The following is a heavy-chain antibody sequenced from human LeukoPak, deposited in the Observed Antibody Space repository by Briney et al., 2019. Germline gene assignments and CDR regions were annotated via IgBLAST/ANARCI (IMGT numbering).Heavy chain of an antibody. CDR1: GGSVSSGSYY. Sequence: SETLSLTCTVSGGSVSSGSYYWSWIRQPPGKGLEWIGEINHSGSTNYNPSLKSRVTISVDTSKNQFSLKLSSVTAADTAVYYCARGYRFLSPSNVYYYYGMDVWGQGTTVTVSS. CDR3: ARGYRFLSPSNVYYYYGMDV. D-gene: IGHD3-3*01. CDR2: INHSGST. V-gene: IGHV4-61*01. J-gene: IGHJ6*02.